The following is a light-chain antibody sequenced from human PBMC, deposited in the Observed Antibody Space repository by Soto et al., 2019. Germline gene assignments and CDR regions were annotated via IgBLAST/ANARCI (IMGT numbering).Light chain of an antibody. CDR3: QQYNNWPPWT. V-gene: IGKV3-15*01. Sequence: EIVITQSPPSLPVSPGERATLSRRASQSVNSNLAWYQQKPGQAPRLLIYGASTRATGIPARFSGSGSGTEFTLTISSLQSEDFAVYYCQQYNNWPPWTFGQGTKVDIK. CDR2: GAS. CDR1: QSVNSN. J-gene: IGKJ1*01.